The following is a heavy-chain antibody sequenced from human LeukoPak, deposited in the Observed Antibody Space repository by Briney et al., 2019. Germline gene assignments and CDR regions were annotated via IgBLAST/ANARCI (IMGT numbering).Heavy chain of an antibody. Sequence: GGSLRLSCAASGFTFSTNNMHWVRQAPGKGLEWISSISPGSNTIYYADSVRGRFTISRDNAKKLLYLQMSSLRAEDAAVYYCARRTERVLNLWKGSSYFYMDLWGKGTTVTASS. CDR2: ISPGSNTI. CDR3: ARRTERVLNLWKGSSYFYMDL. D-gene: IGHD3-10*01. CDR1: GFTFSTNN. V-gene: IGHV3-48*01. J-gene: IGHJ6*03.